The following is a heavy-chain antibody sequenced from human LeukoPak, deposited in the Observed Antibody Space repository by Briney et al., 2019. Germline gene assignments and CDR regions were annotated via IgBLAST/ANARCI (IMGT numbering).Heavy chain of an antibody. CDR2: IRYDGSNK. J-gene: IGHJ4*02. D-gene: IGHD1-26*01. CDR1: GFTFSSYD. CDR3: AKANGYSGSYLLDY. Sequence: GGSLRLSCAASGFTFSSYDMHWVRQAPGKGLEWVAFIRYDGSNKYYADSVKGRFTISRDNSKNTLYLQMNSLRAEDTAVYYCAKANGYSGSYLLDYWGQGTLVTVSS. V-gene: IGHV3-30*02.